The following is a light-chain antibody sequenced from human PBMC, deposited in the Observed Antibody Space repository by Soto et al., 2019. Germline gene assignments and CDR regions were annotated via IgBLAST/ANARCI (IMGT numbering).Light chain of an antibody. Sequence: DIPMTQSPSTLSASIGDRVTITCRASQSISTWLAWYQQKPGKAPKLLIYKASSLESGVPSRFSGSGSGTEFTLTISSLQPDDFATYYCQHYNSVPWTFGQGTKVEIK. V-gene: IGKV1-5*03. CDR1: QSISTW. CDR3: QHYNSVPWT. CDR2: KAS. J-gene: IGKJ1*01.